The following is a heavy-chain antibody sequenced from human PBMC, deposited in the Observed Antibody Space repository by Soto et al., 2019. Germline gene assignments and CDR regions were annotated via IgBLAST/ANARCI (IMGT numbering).Heavy chain of an antibody. CDR1: VFTFSDYY. CDR2: ISSSSSYT. Sequence: RGALLLSCAASVFTFSDYYMSWIRQAPGKGLEWVSYISSSSSYTNYADSVKGRFTISRDNAKNSLYLQMNSLRAEDTAVYYCARCYYDSSGYNDAFDIWGQGTMVTVSS. J-gene: IGHJ3*02. D-gene: IGHD3-22*01. CDR3: ARCYYDSSGYNDAFDI. V-gene: IGHV3-11*06.